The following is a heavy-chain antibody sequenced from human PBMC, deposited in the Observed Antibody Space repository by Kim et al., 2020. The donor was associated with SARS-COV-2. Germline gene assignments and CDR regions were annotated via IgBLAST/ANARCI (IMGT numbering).Heavy chain of an antibody. Sequence: SVKVSCKASGGTFSSYAISWVRQAPGQGLEWMGGIIPIFGTANYAQKFQGRVTITADESTSTAYMELSSLRSEDTAVYYCASLYYYDSSGYYTRTIDYWGQGTLVTVSS. CDR3: ASLYYYDSSGYYTRTIDY. V-gene: IGHV1-69*13. J-gene: IGHJ4*02. CDR2: IIPIFGTA. D-gene: IGHD3-22*01. CDR1: GGTFSSYA.